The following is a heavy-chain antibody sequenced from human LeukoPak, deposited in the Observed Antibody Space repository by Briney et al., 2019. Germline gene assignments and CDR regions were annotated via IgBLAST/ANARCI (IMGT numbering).Heavy chain of an antibody. J-gene: IGHJ4*02. Sequence: GGSLRLSCAASGFSFSTYCMHWVRQAPRKGPMWVSRICPDGTVTNYADSVKARFSISRDNARNTVYLQMNSLRAEDTAVYYCVRDFRSADYRGQGTLVTVSS. CDR3: VRDFRSADY. V-gene: IGHV3-74*01. CDR1: GFSFSTYC. CDR2: ICPDGTVT.